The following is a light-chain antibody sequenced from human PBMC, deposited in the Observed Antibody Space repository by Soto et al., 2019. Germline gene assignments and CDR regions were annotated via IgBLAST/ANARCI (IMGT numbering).Light chain of an antibody. Sequence: QSALTQPASVSRSPGQSITISCTGTSSDVGSYNIVSWYQQHPGKAPKLMIYEGSKRPSGVSNRFSGSKSGNTASLTISGLQAEDEADYYCCSYAGSSTVVFGGGTKVTVL. J-gene: IGLJ2*01. CDR3: CSYAGSSTVV. CDR1: SSDVGSYNI. CDR2: EGS. V-gene: IGLV2-23*01.